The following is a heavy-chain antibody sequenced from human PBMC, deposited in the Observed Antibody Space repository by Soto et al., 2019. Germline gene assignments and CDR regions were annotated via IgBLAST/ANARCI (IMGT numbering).Heavy chain of an antibody. Sequence: SETLSLTCAVSGGSLTSNTWWTWVRRPPRQGLGWFGAIYRSVCTNSIPSLKSRVTIPLDKSENQLSLLLTSLTAADTAVYYGASRDPGTCVDYWGQGTLVTVSS. J-gene: IGHJ4*02. CDR2: IYRSVCT. CDR3: ASRDPGTCVDY. V-gene: IGHV4-4*02. D-gene: IGHD1-7*01. CDR1: GGSLTSNTW.